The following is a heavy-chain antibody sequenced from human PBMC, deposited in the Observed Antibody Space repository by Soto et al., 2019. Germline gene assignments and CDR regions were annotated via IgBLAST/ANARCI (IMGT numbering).Heavy chain of an antibody. CDR1: GFSLSTSGVG. CDR2: IYWNDDK. J-gene: IGHJ5*02. Sequence: QITLKESGPTLVKPTQTLTLTCTFSGFSLSTSGVGVGWIRQPPGKAPEWLALIYWNDDKRYSPSLKSRLTITKDTSKNQVVLTMTNMDPVDTATYYCAHRDYWGFFFGPWGQGTLVTVSS. CDR3: AHRDYWGFFFGP. V-gene: IGHV2-5*01. D-gene: IGHD2-21*01.